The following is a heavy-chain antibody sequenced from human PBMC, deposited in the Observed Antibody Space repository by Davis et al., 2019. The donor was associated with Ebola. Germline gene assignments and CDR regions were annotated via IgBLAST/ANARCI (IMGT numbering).Heavy chain of an antibody. CDR2: ISSSSSYI. V-gene: IGHV3-21*04. CDR1: GFTFSSYS. J-gene: IGHJ4*02. Sequence: PGGSLRLSCAASGFTFSSYSMNWVRQAPGKGLEWVSSISSSSSYIYYADSVKGRFTISRDNSKNTLYLQMNSLRAEDTAVYYCAKDLLRAGYFDYWGQGTLVTVSS. CDR3: AKDLLRAGYFDY. D-gene: IGHD5/OR15-5a*01.